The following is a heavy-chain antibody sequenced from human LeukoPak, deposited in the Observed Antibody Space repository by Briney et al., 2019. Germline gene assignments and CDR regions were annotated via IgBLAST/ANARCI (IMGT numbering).Heavy chain of an antibody. J-gene: IGHJ4*02. CDR3: ARQDYDFWSGYYLYFDY. CDR1: GGSISSSSYY. V-gene: IGHV4-39*01. Sequence: SETLSLTCTVSGGSISSSSYYWGWIRQPPGKGLEWIGSIYYSGSTYYNPSLKSRVTISVDTSENQFSLKLSSVTAADTAVYYCARQDYDFWSGYYLYFDYWGQGTLVTVSS. CDR2: IYYSGST. D-gene: IGHD3-3*01.